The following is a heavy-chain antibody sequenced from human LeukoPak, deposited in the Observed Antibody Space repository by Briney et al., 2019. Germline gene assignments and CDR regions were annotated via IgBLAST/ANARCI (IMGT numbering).Heavy chain of an antibody. D-gene: IGHD2-15*01. CDR1: GGSISSSGYY. Sequence: PSQTLSLTCTVSGGSISSSGYYWGWIPQPPGKGLEWIGPIYYSGRTYTNPSLKSRVTIYEDTSNNHISLKMRSVTAADTAVYYCARVRTLAPHFDYWGQGTLFTVSS. CDR3: ARVRTLAPHFDY. J-gene: IGHJ4*02. CDR2: IYYSGRT. V-gene: IGHV4-39*02.